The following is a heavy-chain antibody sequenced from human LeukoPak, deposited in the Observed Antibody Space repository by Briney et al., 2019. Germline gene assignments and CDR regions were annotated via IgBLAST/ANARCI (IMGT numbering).Heavy chain of an antibody. Sequence: GGSLRLSCAASGFTFSSYSMNCVRQAPGKGLEWVSYISSSSSTIYYADSVKGRFTISRDNAKNSLYLQMNSLRDEDTAVYYCARDYYDSSGPPSYFDYWGQGTLVTVSS. D-gene: IGHD3-22*01. CDR1: GFTFSSYS. V-gene: IGHV3-48*02. J-gene: IGHJ4*02. CDR2: ISSSSSTI. CDR3: ARDYYDSSGPPSYFDY.